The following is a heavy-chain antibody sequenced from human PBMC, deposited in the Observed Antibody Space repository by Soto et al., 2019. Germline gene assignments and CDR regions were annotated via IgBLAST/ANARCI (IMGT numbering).Heavy chain of an antibody. J-gene: IGHJ4*02. Sequence: PSETLSLTXTVSGGSISSGGYYWSWIRQHPGKGLEWIGYIYYSGSTYYNPSLKSRVTISVDTSKNQFSLKLSSVTAADTAVYYCARTSILRFLPYYFDYWGQGTLVTVSS. CDR3: ARTSILRFLPYYFDY. CDR2: IYYSGST. CDR1: GGSISSGGYY. D-gene: IGHD3-3*01. V-gene: IGHV4-31*02.